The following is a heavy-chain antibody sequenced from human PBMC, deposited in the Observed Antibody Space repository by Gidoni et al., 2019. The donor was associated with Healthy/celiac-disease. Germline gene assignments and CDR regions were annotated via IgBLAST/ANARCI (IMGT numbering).Heavy chain of an antibody. Sequence: EVQLVQSGAEVNKPGESLKISCKGSGYSFTSYWIGWVRQMPGKGLGWMGIIYPGDSDTRYSPSFQGKVTISADKSISTAYLQWSSLKASDTAMYYCARLSYGSGRSTRSPDYWGQGTLVTVSS. V-gene: IGHV5-51*01. CDR3: ARLSYGSGRSTRSPDY. CDR1: GYSFTSYW. D-gene: IGHD3-10*01. J-gene: IGHJ4*02. CDR2: IYPGDSDT.